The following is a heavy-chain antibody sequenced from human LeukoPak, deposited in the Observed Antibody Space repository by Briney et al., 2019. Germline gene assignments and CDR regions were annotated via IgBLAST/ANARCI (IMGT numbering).Heavy chain of an antibody. CDR3: ARVRTMIVVVMGAY. Sequence: GGSLRLSCAASGFTFSSYWMSWVRQAPGKGLEWVANIKQDGSEKYYVDSVKGRFTISRDNAKNSLYLQMNSLRAEDTAVYYCARVRTMIVVVMGAYWGQGTLVTVSS. J-gene: IGHJ4*02. CDR2: IKQDGSEK. D-gene: IGHD3-22*01. CDR1: GFTFSSYW. V-gene: IGHV3-7*01.